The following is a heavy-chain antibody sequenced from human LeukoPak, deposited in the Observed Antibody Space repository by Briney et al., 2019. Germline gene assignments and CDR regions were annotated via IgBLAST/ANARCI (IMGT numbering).Heavy chain of an antibody. CDR1: GFTFSRCA. CDR2: IRGGGGKT. CDR3: VKRVGSNSGPFDS. V-gene: IGHV3-23*01. Sequence: GSLRLSCAASGFTFSRCAVNWVRQAPGEGLEWVSSIRGGGGKTYYADSVQGRFTISRDDSRNTLYLQMNNLRAEDTAVYYCVKRVGSNSGPFDSWGQGTLVTVSS. J-gene: IGHJ4*02. D-gene: IGHD4-23*01.